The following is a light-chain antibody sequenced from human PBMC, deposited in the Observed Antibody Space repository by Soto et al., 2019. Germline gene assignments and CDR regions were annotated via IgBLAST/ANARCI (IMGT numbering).Light chain of an antibody. Sequence: SGLTEPPSVSAAPGRKVTISCSGSSSNIGGNSVSWYQQLPGTAPKLLIYDDNKRPSGIPDRFSGSKSGTSATLGITGFQTGDEADYYCGSWDSSLSAYVVGTGTKV. CDR1: SSNIGGNS. CDR2: DDN. J-gene: IGLJ1*01. V-gene: IGLV1-51*01. CDR3: GSWDSSLSAYV.